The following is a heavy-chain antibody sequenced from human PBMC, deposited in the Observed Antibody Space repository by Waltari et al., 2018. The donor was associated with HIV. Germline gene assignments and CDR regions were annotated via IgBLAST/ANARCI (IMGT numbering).Heavy chain of an antibody. V-gene: IGHV3-30*04. J-gene: IGHJ4*02. CDR3: ASGTTVVIFDY. CDR1: GFTFSSYA. D-gene: IGHD2-21*01. CDR2: ISYDGSNK. Sequence: QVQLVESGGGVVQPGRSLRLSCAASGFTFSSYAMHWVRQAPGKGLEWVAVISYDGSNKYYADSVKGRFTISRDNSKNTLYLQMNSLRAEDTAVYYCASGTTVVIFDYWGQGTLVTVSS.